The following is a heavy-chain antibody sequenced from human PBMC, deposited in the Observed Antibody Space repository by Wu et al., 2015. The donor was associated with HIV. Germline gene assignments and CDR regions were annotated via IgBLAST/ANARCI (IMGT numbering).Heavy chain of an antibody. D-gene: IGHD2-15*01. Sequence: QVQLVQSGAEVKKPGSSVKVSCKASGGTFSSYAISWVRQAPGQGLEWMGRIIPIFGTEKYAQQIQGRVTITADESTSTVYMELSSLRSEDTAMYYCARDYHIVVVQTHYYYYYGMDVWAKGPRSPSP. CDR2: IIPIFGTE. CDR1: GGTFSSYA. J-gene: IGHJ6*02. V-gene: IGHV1-69*13. CDR3: ARDYHIVVVQTHYYYYYGMDV.